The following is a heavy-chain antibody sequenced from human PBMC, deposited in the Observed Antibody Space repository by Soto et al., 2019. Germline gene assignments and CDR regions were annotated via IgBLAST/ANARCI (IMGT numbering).Heavy chain of an antibody. CDR3: AREKDYDFWSGERAFDY. Sequence: QVQLQESGPGLVKPSQTLSLTCTVSGGSISSGGYYWSWIRQHPGKGLEWIGYIYYSGSTYYNPSLKGRGTISVDTSKNQFALKLSSVTAADTAVYYCAREKDYDFWSGERAFDYWGQGTLVTVSS. D-gene: IGHD3-3*01. V-gene: IGHV4-31*03. J-gene: IGHJ4*02. CDR2: IYYSGST. CDR1: GGSISSGGYY.